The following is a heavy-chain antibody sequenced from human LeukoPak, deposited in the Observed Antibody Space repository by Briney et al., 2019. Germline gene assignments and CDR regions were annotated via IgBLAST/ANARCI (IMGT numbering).Heavy chain of an antibody. CDR3: ATFSGSLYYFDY. J-gene: IGHJ4*02. Sequence: GASVKVSCKASGYTFTDYYMHWVQQAPGKGLEWMGRVDPEDGETIYAEKFQGRVTITADTSTDTAYMELSSLRSEDTAVYYCATFSGSLYYFDYWGQGTLVTVSS. D-gene: IGHD1-26*01. CDR2: VDPEDGET. CDR1: GYTFTDYY. V-gene: IGHV1-69-2*01.